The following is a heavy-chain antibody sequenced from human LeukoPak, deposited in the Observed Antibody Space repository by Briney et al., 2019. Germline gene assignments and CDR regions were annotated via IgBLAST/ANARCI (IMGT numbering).Heavy chain of an antibody. V-gene: IGHV3-23*01. CDR3: ARGFLGGTDQYFDS. D-gene: IGHD6-19*01. Sequence: GGSLRLSCAASGFTFSTYAMNWVRQAPAKGLERVSTIGGGGPTTDYADSVKDRFTISRDNSKNTLYLQMNSLRAEDTAVYFCARGFLGGTDQYFDSWGQGTLVTVSS. J-gene: IGHJ4*02. CDR2: IGGGGPTT. CDR1: GFTFSTYA.